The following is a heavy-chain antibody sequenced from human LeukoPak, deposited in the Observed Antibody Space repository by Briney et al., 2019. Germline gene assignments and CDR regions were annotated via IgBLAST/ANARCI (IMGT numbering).Heavy chain of an antibody. Sequence: GGSLRLSCAASGFTFSSYVMHWVRQAPGKGLEWVAVISYDGSNKYYADSVKGRFTISRDNAKNSLYLQMNSLRAEDTAVYYCAKGRPCGDWGQGTPVTVSS. CDR3: AKGRPCGD. CDR1: GFTFSSYV. V-gene: IGHV3-30-3*01. CDR2: ISYDGSNK. J-gene: IGHJ4*02. D-gene: IGHD2-21*01.